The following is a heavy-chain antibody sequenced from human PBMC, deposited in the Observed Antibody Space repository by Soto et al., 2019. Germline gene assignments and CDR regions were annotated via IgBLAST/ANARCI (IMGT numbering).Heavy chain of an antibody. CDR2: IYYSGST. V-gene: IGHV4-39*01. CDR1: GGSISSSSYY. Sequence: PSETLSLTCTVSGGSISSSSYYWGWIRQPPGKGLEWIGSIYYSGSTYYNPSLKSRVTISVDTSKNQFSLKLSSVTAADTAVYYCAKKEYSSSSVLGDYIWGSYRFRSWFDPWGQGTLVTVSS. D-gene: IGHD3-16*02. CDR3: AKKEYSSSSVLGDYIWGSYRFRSWFDP. J-gene: IGHJ5*02.